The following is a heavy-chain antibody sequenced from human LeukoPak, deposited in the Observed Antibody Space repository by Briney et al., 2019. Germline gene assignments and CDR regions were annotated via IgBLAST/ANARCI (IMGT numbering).Heavy chain of an antibody. CDR2: INNSGGST. CDR1: GFTFSSYA. D-gene: IGHD2-15*01. V-gene: IGHV3-23*01. CDR3: AKDRWGSGGSGGGDY. J-gene: IGHJ4*02. Sequence: GGSLRLSCAASGFTFSSYAMIWVRQAPGKGLEWVSVINNSGGSTYYADSVKGRFTISRDNSKNTLYLQMNSLRAEDTAVYYCAKDRWGSGGSGGGDYWGQGTLVTVSS.